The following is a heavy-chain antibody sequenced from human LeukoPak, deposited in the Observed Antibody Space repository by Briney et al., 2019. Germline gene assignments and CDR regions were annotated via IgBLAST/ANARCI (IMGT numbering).Heavy chain of an antibody. CDR3: ARGLRGPLGYFDL. J-gene: IGHJ2*01. CDR1: GGSISSYY. CDR2: IYYSGST. D-gene: IGHD3-10*01. V-gene: IGHV4-59*01. Sequence: PSESLPLTCTVSGGSISSYYWSWIRQPPGKGLEWIGYIYYSGSTNYNPSLKSRVTISVDTSKNQFSLKLSSVTAADTAVYYCARGLRGPLGYFDLWGRGTLVTVSS.